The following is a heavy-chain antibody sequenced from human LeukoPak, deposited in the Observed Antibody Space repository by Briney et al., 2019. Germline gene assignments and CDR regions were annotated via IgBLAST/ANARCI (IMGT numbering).Heavy chain of an antibody. D-gene: IGHD6-13*01. V-gene: IGHV1-24*01. CDR1: GHTLTESS. CDR2: FDPEDGET. CDR3: ATYLLAAAGDADY. J-gene: IGHJ4*02. Sequence: ASVKVSCKVSGHTLTESSMHWVRQAPGKGLEWMGGFDPEDGETIYAQKFQGRVTMTEDTSTDTAYMELSSLRSEDTAVYYCATYLLAAAGDADYWGQGTLVTVSS.